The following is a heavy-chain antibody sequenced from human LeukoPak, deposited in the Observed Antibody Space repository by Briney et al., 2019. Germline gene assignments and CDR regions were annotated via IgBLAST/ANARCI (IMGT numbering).Heavy chain of an antibody. CDR3: ARGGSSWYSPRYYYYYMDV. D-gene: IGHD6-13*01. CDR2: ISSSGSTI. J-gene: IGHJ6*03. V-gene: IGHV3-11*04. CDR1: GFTFSDYY. Sequence: SGGSLRLSCAASGFTFSDYYMSWIRQAPGKGLEWVSYISSSGSTIYYADSVKGRFTISRDNAKNSLYLQMNSLRAEDTAVYYCARGGSSWYSPRYYYYYMDVWRKGTTVTVSS.